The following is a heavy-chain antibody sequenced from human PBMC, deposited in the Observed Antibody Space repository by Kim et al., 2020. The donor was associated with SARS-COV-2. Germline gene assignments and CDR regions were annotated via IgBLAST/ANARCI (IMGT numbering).Heavy chain of an antibody. CDR3: ARDGSSSSRSKYFQH. J-gene: IGHJ1*01. CDR1: GFTFSSYG. D-gene: IGHD6-6*01. V-gene: IGHV3-33*01. CDR2: IWDDGSNK. Sequence: GGSLRLSCAASGFTFSSYGMHWVRQAPGKGLEWVAVIWDDGSNKYYADSVKGRFTISRDNSKNTLYLQMNSLRAEDTAVYYCARDGSSSSRSKYFQHWGQGTLVTVSS.